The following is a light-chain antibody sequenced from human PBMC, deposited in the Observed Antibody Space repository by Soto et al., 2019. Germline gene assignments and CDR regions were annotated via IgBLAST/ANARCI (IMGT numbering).Light chain of an antibody. Sequence: QSALAQPSSVSGSPGQSITISCTGTSTDVGGYNYVSWYQHHPGKGPKLIIYEVSNRPSGVSDRFSGSKSGNKASLIISNLEVEEESDYYRGSGASTDTPFVFGTATNVSVL. J-gene: IGLJ1*01. CDR3: GSGASTDTPFV. V-gene: IGLV2-14*01. CDR1: STDVGGYNY. CDR2: EVS.